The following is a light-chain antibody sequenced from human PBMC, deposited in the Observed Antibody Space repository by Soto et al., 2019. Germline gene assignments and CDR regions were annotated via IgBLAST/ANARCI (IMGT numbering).Light chain of an antibody. Sequence: EIVLTQSPATLSLSPGERATLSCRASQSVSSYLAWYQQKPGQAPRLLIYGASSRATGIPDRFSGSGSGTDFTLTISRLEPEDFAVYYCQQRSNWPVTFGQGTKVDIK. J-gene: IGKJ1*01. V-gene: IGKV3-11*01. CDR3: QQRSNWPVT. CDR1: QSVSSY. CDR2: GAS.